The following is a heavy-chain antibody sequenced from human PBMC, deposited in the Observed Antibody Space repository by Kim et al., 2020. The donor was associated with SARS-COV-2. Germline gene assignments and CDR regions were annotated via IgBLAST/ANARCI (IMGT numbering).Heavy chain of an antibody. V-gene: IGHV3-33*06. Sequence: GGSLRLSCAASGFTFSSYGMHWVRQAPGKGLEWVAVIWYDGSNKYYADSVKGRFTISRDNSKNTLYLQMNSLRAEDTAVYYCAKDLRWYSGSYYGLDYWGQGTLVTVSS. CDR3: AKDLRWYSGSYYGLDY. D-gene: IGHD1-26*01. CDR1: GFTFSSYG. J-gene: IGHJ4*02. CDR2: IWYDGSNK.